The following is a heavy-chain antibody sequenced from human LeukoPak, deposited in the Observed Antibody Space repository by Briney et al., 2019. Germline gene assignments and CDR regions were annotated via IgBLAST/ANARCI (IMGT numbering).Heavy chain of an antibody. D-gene: IGHD2-21*01. V-gene: IGHV3-30*18. CDR2: ISDDGGKT. CDR1: GFIFSNAW. CDR3: AKMKLLFNDAFDI. Sequence: GGSLRLSCAASGFIFSNAWMSWVRQAPGKGLEWVAAISDDGGKTYYADSVKGRLAISRDNSKNTLFLQMHSLRVEDTAVYFCAKMKLLFNDAFDIWGQGTVVTVSS. J-gene: IGHJ3*02.